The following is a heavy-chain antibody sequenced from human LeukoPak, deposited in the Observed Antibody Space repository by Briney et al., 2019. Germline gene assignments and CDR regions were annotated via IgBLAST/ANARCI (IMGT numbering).Heavy chain of an antibody. D-gene: IGHD2-2*01. V-gene: IGHV3-7*03. CDR1: GFTFSSYW. J-gene: IGHJ4*02. CDR2: IKQDGSEK. CDR3: ARGEVGYCSRTTCYGFDH. Sequence: PGGSLRLSCAASGFTFSSYWMSWVRQAPGKGLEWVANIKQDGSEKYYVDSVKGRFTISRDNAKNSLYLQMNSLRTEDTAVYYCARGEVGYCSRTTCYGFDHWGQGGLVTVSS.